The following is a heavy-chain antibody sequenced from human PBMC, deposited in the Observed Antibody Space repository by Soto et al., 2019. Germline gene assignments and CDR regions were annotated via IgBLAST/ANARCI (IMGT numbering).Heavy chain of an antibody. Sequence: EVQLEESGGGLVQPGGSLRLSCAASGFSFSSYWMSWVRQAPGKGPEWVAIVSSDGRDKTYAESVKGRFTISRDNAENSLFLQMNSLRGDDTAVYYCARDDRYSVPFDYWGQGALVTVSS. D-gene: IGHD3-16*02. CDR2: VSSDGRDK. CDR1: GFSFSSYW. CDR3: ARDDRYSVPFDY. J-gene: IGHJ4*02. V-gene: IGHV3-7*01.